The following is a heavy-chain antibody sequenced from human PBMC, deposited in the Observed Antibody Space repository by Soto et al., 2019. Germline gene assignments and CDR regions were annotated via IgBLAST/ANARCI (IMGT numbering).Heavy chain of an antibody. Sequence: GGSLRLSCAASGFTFSSYAMSWVRQAPGKGLEWVSAISGSGGSTYYADSVKGRFTISRDNSKNTLYLQTNSLRAEDTAVYYCAKAPHHCTNGVCYYGYFDYWGQGTLVTVSS. J-gene: IGHJ4*02. V-gene: IGHV3-23*01. CDR2: ISGSGGST. D-gene: IGHD2-8*01. CDR1: GFTFSSYA. CDR3: AKAPHHCTNGVCYYGYFDY.